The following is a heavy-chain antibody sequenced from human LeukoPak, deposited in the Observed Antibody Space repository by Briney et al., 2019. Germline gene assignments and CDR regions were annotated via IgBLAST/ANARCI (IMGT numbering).Heavy chain of an antibody. CDR2: ISSSGSTI. D-gene: IGHD3-22*01. J-gene: IGHJ4*02. CDR1: GFTFSSYE. Sequence: GGSLRLSCAASGFTFSSYEMNCVRQAPGKGLEWVSYISSSGSTIYYADSVRGRFTISRDNAKNSLYLQMNSLRAEDTAVYYCARDRYDNSGYHDYWGQGTLVTVSS. CDR3: ARDRYDNSGYHDY. V-gene: IGHV3-48*03.